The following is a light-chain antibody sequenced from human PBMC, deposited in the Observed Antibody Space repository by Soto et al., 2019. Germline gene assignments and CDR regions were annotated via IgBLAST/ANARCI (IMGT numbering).Light chain of an antibody. J-gene: IGLJ1*01. CDR1: SSDVGAYNF. V-gene: IGLV2-14*03. CDR2: NVY. CDR3: SAYTVSRTYV. Sequence: QSALTQPASVSGSPGQSITISYTGTSSDVGAYNFVSWHQQHPGKAPKLLIYNVYARPSGISYRFSGSKSGNTASLTISGLPGEDEADYYCSAYTVSRTYVFGTGTKVT.